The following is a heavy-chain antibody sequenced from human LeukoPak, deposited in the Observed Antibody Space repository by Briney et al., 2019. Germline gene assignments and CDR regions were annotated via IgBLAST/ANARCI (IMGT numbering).Heavy chain of an antibody. J-gene: IGHJ4*02. Sequence: PGGSLRLSCAASGFTVSSNYMSWVRQAPGKGLEWVSSISSSSSYIYYADSVKGRFTISRDNAKNSLYLQMNSLRAEDTAVYYCARSLAVGALDFDYWGQGTLVTVSS. D-gene: IGHD1-26*01. V-gene: IGHV3-21*01. CDR3: ARSLAVGALDFDY. CDR1: GFTVSSNY. CDR2: ISSSSSYI.